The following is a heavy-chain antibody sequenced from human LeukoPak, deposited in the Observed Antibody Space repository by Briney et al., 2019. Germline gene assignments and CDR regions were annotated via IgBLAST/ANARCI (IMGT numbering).Heavy chain of an antibody. Sequence: GGSLRLSCAASGFTFSSYAMHWVRQAPGKGLEWVAVISYDGSNKYYADSVKGRFTISRDNSKNTLYLQMNSLRAEDTAVYYCARMPIVVVTASLDYWGQGTLVSVSS. V-gene: IGHV3-30*04. CDR3: ARMPIVVVTASLDY. CDR1: GFTFSSYA. CDR2: ISYDGSNK. D-gene: IGHD2-21*02. J-gene: IGHJ4*02.